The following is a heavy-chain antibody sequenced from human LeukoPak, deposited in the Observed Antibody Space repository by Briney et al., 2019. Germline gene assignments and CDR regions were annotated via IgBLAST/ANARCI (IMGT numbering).Heavy chain of an antibody. D-gene: IGHD3-22*01. V-gene: IGHV3-23*01. J-gene: IGHJ4*02. Sequence: GGSLGLSCAASGFTFSSYAMSWVRQAPGKGLEWASAISGSGGSTYSADSVKGRFTISRDNSKNTLYLQMNSLRAEDTAVYYCAKDSNYYDSSGYYYWGQGTLVTVSS. CDR1: GFTFSSYA. CDR2: ISGSGGST. CDR3: AKDSNYYDSSGYYY.